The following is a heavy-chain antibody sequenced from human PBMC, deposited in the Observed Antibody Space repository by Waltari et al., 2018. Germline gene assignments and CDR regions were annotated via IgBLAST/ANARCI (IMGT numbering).Heavy chain of an antibody. CDR3: AKDYGSGSHLFDY. J-gene: IGHJ4*02. CDR2: LSWNSGSI. D-gene: IGHD3-10*01. CDR1: GFTFDDYA. Sequence: EVQLVESGGGLVQPGRSLRLSCAASGFTFDDYAMHWVRQAPGKGLEWVSGLSWNSGSIGYADSVKGRFTISRDNAKNSLYLQMNSLRAEDTALYYCAKDYGSGSHLFDYWGQGTLVTVSS. V-gene: IGHV3-9*01.